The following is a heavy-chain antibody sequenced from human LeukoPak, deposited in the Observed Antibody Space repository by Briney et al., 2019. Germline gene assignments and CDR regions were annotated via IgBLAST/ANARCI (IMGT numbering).Heavy chain of an antibody. J-gene: IGHJ5*02. CDR2: INHSGST. D-gene: IGHD2-2*01. CDR3: ASLGYCRSTSCYNWFDP. V-gene: IGHV4-34*01. CDR1: GGSFSGYY. Sequence: SETLSLTCAVYGGSFSGYYWSWIRQPPGKGLEWIGEINHSGSTNYNPSLKSRVTISVDTSKNQFSLKLSSVTAADTAVYYCASLGYCRSTSCYNWFDPWGQGTLVTVSS.